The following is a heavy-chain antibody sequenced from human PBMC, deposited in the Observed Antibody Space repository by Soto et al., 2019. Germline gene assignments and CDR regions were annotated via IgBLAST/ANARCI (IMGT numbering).Heavy chain of an antibody. J-gene: IGHJ1*01. CDR2: ISSTNITT. CDR1: GFTFSDYN. V-gene: IGHV3-48*02. Sequence: GGSLRLSCAASGFTFSDYNMHWVRQAPGKGLEWVSYISSTNITTYYADSVKGRFTISRDNAKNSLYLQMNSLRDEDTAVYYCARDYSRGYSDNSDRWGQGTLVIVSS. D-gene: IGHD3-22*01. CDR3: ARDYSRGYSDNSDR.